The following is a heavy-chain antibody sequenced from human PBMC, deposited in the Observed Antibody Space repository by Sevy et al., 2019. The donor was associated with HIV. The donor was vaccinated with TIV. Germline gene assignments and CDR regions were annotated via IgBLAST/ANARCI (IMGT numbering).Heavy chain of an antibody. J-gene: IGHJ4*02. CDR3: ARVRGSWYGKPDY. V-gene: IGHV3-30-3*01. CDR2: LSYDGSNK. D-gene: IGHD6-13*01. CDR1: GFTFSSYA. Sequence: GGSLRLSCAASGFTFSSYAMHWVRQAPGKGLEWVAVLSYDGSNKYYADSVKGRFTISRDNSKKTLYLQMNSLRAEDTAVYYCARVRGSWYGKPDYWGQGTLVTVSS.